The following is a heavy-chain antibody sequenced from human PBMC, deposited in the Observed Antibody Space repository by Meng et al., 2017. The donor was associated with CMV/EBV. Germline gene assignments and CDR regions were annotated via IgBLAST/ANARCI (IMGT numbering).Heavy chain of an antibody. J-gene: IGHJ4*02. CDR2: IYYSGST. CDR1: GGSISSGDYY. Sequence: QVSRQELDQGLVKPSQTLSLTCTVSGGSISSGDYYWSWIRQPPGKGLEWIGYIYYSGSTYYNPSLKSRVTISVDTSKNQFSLKLSSVTAADTAVYYCARTGEYPTFDYWGQGTLVTVSS. D-gene: IGHD2/OR15-2a*01. V-gene: IGHV4-30-4*08. CDR3: ARTGEYPTFDY.